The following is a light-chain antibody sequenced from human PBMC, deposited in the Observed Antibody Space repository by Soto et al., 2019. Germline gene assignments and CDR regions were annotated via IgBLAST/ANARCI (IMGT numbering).Light chain of an antibody. V-gene: IGLV2-14*01. CDR2: EVT. CDR1: NSDIGSYDY. J-gene: IGLJ2*01. CDR3: SSYSSIPPHVL. Sequence: QSVLTQPASVSGSPGQSITISCSGTNSDIGSYDYVSWYQHHPGTAPQLIIFEVTYRYSGVSGRFSASKSANTASLTISGLQPEDEAVYYCSSYSSIPPHVLFGGGTKPTVL.